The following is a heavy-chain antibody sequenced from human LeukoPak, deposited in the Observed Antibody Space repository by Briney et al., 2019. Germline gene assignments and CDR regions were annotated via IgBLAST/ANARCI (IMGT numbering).Heavy chain of an antibody. V-gene: IGHV3-23*01. CDR1: GFTFRSYA. Sequence: GGSLRLSCAASGFTFRSYAMSWVRRAPGKGLEWVSAISGSGGSTYYADSVKGRFTISRDNSKNTLYLQMNSLRAEDTAVYYCAKDFPYYYDTSGYYHDYWGQGTLVTVSS. CDR2: ISGSGGST. J-gene: IGHJ4*02. D-gene: IGHD3-22*01. CDR3: AKDFPYYYDTSGYYHDY.